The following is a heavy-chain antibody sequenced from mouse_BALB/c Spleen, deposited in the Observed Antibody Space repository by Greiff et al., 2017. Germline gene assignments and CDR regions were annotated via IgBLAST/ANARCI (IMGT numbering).Heavy chain of an antibody. V-gene: IGHV1-18*01. Sequence: EVQLQQSGPELVKPGASVKIPCKASGYTFTDYNMDWVKQSHGKSLEWIGDINPNNGGTIYNQKFKGKATLTVDKSSSTAYMELRSLTSEDTAVYYCARSYGSSYLYWYFDVWGAGTTVTVSS. CDR1: GYTFTDYN. CDR3: ARSYGSSYLYWYFDV. CDR2: INPNNGGT. D-gene: IGHD1-1*01. J-gene: IGHJ1*01.